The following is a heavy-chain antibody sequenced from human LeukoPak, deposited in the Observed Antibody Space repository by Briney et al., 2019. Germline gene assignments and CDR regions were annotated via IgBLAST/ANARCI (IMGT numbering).Heavy chain of an antibody. CDR2: ISSDGDTI. CDR1: GFNFNIFY. J-gene: IGHJ4*02. D-gene: IGHD3-10*01. CDR3: AKGHYYGSGSLDY. Sequence: KPGGSLRLSCAASGFNFNIFYMSWVRQAPGKGLEWVSYISSDGDTIYYADSVKGRFTISRDNAKNSLYLQMHSLRAEDTAVYYCAKGHYYGSGSLDYWGQGTLVTVSS. V-gene: IGHV3-11*01.